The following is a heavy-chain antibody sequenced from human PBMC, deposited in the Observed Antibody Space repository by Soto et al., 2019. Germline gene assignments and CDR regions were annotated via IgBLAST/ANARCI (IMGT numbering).Heavy chain of an antibody. D-gene: IGHD1-26*01. CDR3: ARVLFGRLAWFDP. J-gene: IGHJ5*02. CDR1: GGSINSGGYY. Sequence: SETLSLTCTVSGGSINSGGYYWSWIRQHPGKGLEWIGYIYYSGSTYYNPSLKSRVTISVDTSKNQFSLKLSSVTAADTAVYYYARVLFGRLAWFDPWGQGTLVTVSS. CDR2: IYYSGST. V-gene: IGHV4-31*03.